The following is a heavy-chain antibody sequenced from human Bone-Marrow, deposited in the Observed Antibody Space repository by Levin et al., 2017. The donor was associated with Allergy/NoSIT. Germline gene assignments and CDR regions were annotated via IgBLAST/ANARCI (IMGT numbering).Heavy chain of an antibody. D-gene: IGHD3-10*01. Sequence: SSETLSLTCTVSGSSIWNYNWSWIRQPPGKGLEWIGYIFGSGTTSYSPSLKSRASISVDTSKSQFSLSLSSVTAADTAVYYCARVWRRSSDYYYMDVWGKGTTVIVSS. CDR1: GSSIWNYN. CDR2: IFGSGTT. CDR3: ARVWRRSSDYYYMDV. V-gene: IGHV4-59*13. J-gene: IGHJ6*03.